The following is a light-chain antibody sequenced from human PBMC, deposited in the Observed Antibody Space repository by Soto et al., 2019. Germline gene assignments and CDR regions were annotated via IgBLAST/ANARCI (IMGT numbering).Light chain of an antibody. CDR2: GAS. J-gene: IGKJ5*01. V-gene: IGKV3-20*01. Sequence: EIVLTQSPGSLSLSPGERATLSCRASQSVSSIFLAWYQQKPGQAPRLLIYGASTRAAGIPDRFSGSGSGTDFTLTINRLEPEDFAVYYCQQYAKLPITFGLGTRLEIK. CDR1: QSVSSIF. CDR3: QQYAKLPIT.